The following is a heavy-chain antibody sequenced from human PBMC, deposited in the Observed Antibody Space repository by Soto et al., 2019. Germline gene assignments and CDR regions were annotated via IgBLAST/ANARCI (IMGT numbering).Heavy chain of an antibody. CDR3: VKGSLWFGELFPTYYFDY. V-gene: IGHV3-64D*06. Sequence: GSLRLSCSASGFTFSSYAMHWVRQAPGKGLEYVSAISSNGGSTYYADSVKGRFTISRDNSKNTLYLQMSSLRAEDTAVYYCVKGSLWFGELFPTYYFDYWGQGTLVTVSS. J-gene: IGHJ4*02. CDR2: ISSNGGST. CDR1: GFTFSSYA. D-gene: IGHD3-10*01.